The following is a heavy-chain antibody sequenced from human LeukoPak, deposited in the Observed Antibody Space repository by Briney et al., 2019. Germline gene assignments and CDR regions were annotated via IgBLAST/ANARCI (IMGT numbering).Heavy chain of an antibody. CDR1: GFTFSTYG. J-gene: IGHJ5*02. V-gene: IGHV3-30*18. Sequence: PGGSLRLSCAASGFTFSTYGMHWVRQAPGKGLEWVAVIVHDGSNKYYADSVKGRFTISKDTSRNTLYLQMNSLRLEDTAVYYCAKDLMRDRWFGESWGQGTLVTVSS. CDR2: IVHDGSNK. CDR3: AKDLMRDRWFGES. D-gene: IGHD3-10*01.